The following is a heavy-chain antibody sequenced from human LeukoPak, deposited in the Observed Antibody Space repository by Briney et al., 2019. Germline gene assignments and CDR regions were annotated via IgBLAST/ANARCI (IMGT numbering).Heavy chain of an antibody. Sequence: ASVKVSCKASGYPFTSYDINWVRQATGQGLEWMGWMNPNSGNTGYAQKFQGRVIMTRNTSISTAYMELSSLRSEDTAVYYCARAPHIVLVPAATNWFDPWGQGTLVTVS. V-gene: IGHV1-8*01. CDR2: MNPNSGNT. CDR3: ARAPHIVLVPAATNWFDP. D-gene: IGHD2-2*01. CDR1: GYPFTSYD. J-gene: IGHJ5*02.